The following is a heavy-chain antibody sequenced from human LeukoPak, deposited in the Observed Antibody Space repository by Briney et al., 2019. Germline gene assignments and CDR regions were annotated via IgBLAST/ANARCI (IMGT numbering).Heavy chain of an antibody. CDR2: IIPIFGTA. Sequence: ASVKVSCKASGGTFSSYTISWVRQAPGQGLEWMGGIIPIFGTANYAQKFQGRVTITADKSTSTAYMELSSLRSEDTAVYYCASCPRKPETYYYYGMDVWGKGTTVTVSS. J-gene: IGHJ6*04. CDR1: GGTFSSYT. V-gene: IGHV1-69*06. CDR3: ASCPRKPETYYYYGMDV.